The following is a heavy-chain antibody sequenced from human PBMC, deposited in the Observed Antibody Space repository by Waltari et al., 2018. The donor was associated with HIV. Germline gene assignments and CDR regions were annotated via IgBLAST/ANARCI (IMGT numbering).Heavy chain of an antibody. V-gene: IGHV3-53*01. CDR1: GFTVRSDY. D-gene: IGHD2-21*02. J-gene: IGHJ4*02. CDR2: IYSGGST. CDR3: ARGFGCGGDCYYFDY. Sequence: EVQLVESGGSLIQPGGSLRLSGAASGFTVRSDYLSWVRPRPGQGLEWVSVIYSGGSTYYADSVKGRFTISRDNSKNTLYLQMNSLRAEDTAVYYCARGFGCGGDCYYFDYWGQGTLVTVSS.